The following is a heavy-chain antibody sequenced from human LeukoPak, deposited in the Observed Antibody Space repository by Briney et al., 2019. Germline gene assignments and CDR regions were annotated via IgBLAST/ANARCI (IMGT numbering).Heavy chain of an antibody. V-gene: IGHV4-34*01. CDR3: AKGRAATVSVFAPAAIKTLVRFDT. CDR2: ISQSGST. J-gene: IGHJ5*02. Sequence: NPSDTLSLTCAVYGGSFSDYYWNWIRQPPGKGLEWIGEISQSGSTTYSPSLRGRVTIGVDPSKNQFSLQVISVTAADTAVYYCAKGRAATVSVFAPAAIKTLVRFDTWGQGTLVTVSS. D-gene: IGHD2-2*01. CDR1: GGSFSDYY.